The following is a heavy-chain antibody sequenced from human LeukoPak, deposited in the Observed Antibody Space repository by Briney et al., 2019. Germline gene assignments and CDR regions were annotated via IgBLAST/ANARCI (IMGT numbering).Heavy chain of an antibody. CDR3: ARDILTGYYPYEVHYGMDV. V-gene: IGHV1-69*06. J-gene: IGHJ6*04. D-gene: IGHD3-9*01. CDR1: GGTFSSYA. Sequence: ASVKVSCKASGGTFSSYAISWVRQAPGQGLEWMGGIIPIFGTANYAQKFQGRVTITADKSTSTAYMELSSLRSEDTAVYYCARDILTGYYPYEVHYGMDVWGKGTTVTVS. CDR2: IIPIFGTA.